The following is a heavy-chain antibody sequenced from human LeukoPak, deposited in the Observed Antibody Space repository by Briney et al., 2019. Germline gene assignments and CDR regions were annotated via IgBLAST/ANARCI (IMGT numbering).Heavy chain of an antibody. V-gene: IGHV1-18*04. CDR2: ISAYNGNT. CDR1: GYTFTGYY. CDR3: ARDLSSSWYRD. Sequence: ASVKVSCKASGYTFTGYYMHWVRQAPGQGHEWMGWISAYNGNTNYAQKLQGRVTMTTDTSTSTAYMELRSLRSDDTAVYYCARDLSSSWYRDWGQGTLVTVSS. D-gene: IGHD6-13*01. J-gene: IGHJ4*02.